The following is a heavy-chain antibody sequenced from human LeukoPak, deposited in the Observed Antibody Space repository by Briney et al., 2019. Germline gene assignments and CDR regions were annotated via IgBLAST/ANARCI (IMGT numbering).Heavy chain of an antibody. CDR3: ATSLLAYCGGDCYLGDYYYYYGMDV. CDR1: GFTFSSYI. J-gene: IGHJ6*02. CDR2: ISSSSSYI. Sequence: GGSLRLSCAASGFTFSSYIMNWVRQAPGKGLEWVSSISSSSSYIYYADSVKGRFTISRDNAKNSLYLQMNSLRAEDTAVYYCATSLLAYCGGDCYLGDYYYYYGMDVWGQGTTVTVSS. V-gene: IGHV3-21*01. D-gene: IGHD2-21*02.